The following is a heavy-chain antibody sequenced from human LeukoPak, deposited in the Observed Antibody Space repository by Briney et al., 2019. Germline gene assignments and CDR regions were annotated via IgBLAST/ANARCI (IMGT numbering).Heavy chain of an antibody. V-gene: IGHV3-23*01. CDR3: AKIGVGFGELLVDY. D-gene: IGHD3-10*01. Sequence: PGGSLRLTCAASGFTFSSYAMSWVRQAPGKGLEWVSAISGSGGSTYYADSVKGRFTISRDNSKNTLYLQMNSLRAEDTAVYYCAKIGVGFGELLVDYWGQGTLVTVSS. CDR2: ISGSGGST. CDR1: GFTFSSYA. J-gene: IGHJ4*02.